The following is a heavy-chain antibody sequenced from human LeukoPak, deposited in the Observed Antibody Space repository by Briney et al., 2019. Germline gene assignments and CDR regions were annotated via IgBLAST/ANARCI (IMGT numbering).Heavy chain of an antibody. CDR3: ARTYYYGSGSYYMNY. CDR1: GFTFSDYY. V-gene: IGHV3-11*04. Sequence: GSLRLSCAASGFTFSDYYMSWIRQAPGKGLEWVSYISSSGSTIYYADSVKGRFTISRDNAKNSLYLQMNSLRAEDTAVYYCARTYYYGSGSYYMNYWGQGTLVTVSS. CDR2: ISSSGSTI. J-gene: IGHJ4*02. D-gene: IGHD3-10*01.